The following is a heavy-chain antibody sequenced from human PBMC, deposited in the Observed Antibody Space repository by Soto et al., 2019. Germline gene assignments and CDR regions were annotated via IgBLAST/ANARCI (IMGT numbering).Heavy chain of an antibody. V-gene: IGHV2-5*02. D-gene: IGHD3-9*01. CDR3: AHRLELWDVYAILTGDAFDI. J-gene: IGHJ3*02. CDR2: IYWDDDK. Sequence: QITLKESGPTLVKPTQTLTLTCTFSGFALSTSGVGVGWIRQPPGKALEWLALIYWDDDKRYSTSLKSRLTLTKHTSKNQGVLKITNMAPVDTATYYCAHRLELWDVYAILTGDAFDIWGQGTMVTVSS. CDR1: GFALSTSGVG.